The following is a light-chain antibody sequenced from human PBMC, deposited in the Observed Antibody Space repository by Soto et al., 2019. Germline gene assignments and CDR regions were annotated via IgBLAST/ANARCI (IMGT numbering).Light chain of an antibody. CDR1: QRIYNY. CDR3: QQTYSTPIT. Sequence: DIQMTQSPSSLSASVGDRVTITCRASQRIYNYLNWYQQKTGKAPKLLIYGASTLQSGFPSRFSGSGSGSEFTLSSSTLQPEDCATYYCQQTYSTPITFGQGTRREIK. CDR2: GAS. J-gene: IGKJ5*01. V-gene: IGKV1-39*01.